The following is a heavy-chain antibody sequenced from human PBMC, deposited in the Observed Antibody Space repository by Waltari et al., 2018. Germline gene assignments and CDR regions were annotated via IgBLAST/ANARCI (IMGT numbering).Heavy chain of an antibody. CDR2: IYHSGGT. D-gene: IGHD3-22*01. V-gene: IGHV4-30-2*01. CDR1: GGSISSGGYS. CDR3: ASSDYYDSSGHTGIDY. Sequence: QLQLQESGSGLVKPSQTLSLTCAVSGGSISSGGYSWSWIRQPPGKGLEWIGYIYHSGGTYYNPSLKSRVTISVDRSKNQFSLKLSSVTAADTAVYYCASSDYYDSSGHTGIDYWGQGTLVTVSS. J-gene: IGHJ4*02.